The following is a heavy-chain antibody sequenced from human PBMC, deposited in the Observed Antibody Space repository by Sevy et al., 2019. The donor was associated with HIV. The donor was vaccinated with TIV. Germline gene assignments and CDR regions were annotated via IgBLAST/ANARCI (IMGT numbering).Heavy chain of an antibody. CDR3: ARDRYYYGSGSYYNGPYYYGMDV. V-gene: IGHV1-69*04. CDR2: IIPILGIA. J-gene: IGHJ6*02. Sequence: ASVKVSCKASGGTFSSYAISWVRQAPGQGLEWMGRIIPILGIANYAQKFQGRVTITADKSTSTAYVELSSLRSEDTAVYYCARDRYYYGSGSYYNGPYYYGMDVWGQGTTVTVSS. D-gene: IGHD3-10*01. CDR1: GGTFSSYA.